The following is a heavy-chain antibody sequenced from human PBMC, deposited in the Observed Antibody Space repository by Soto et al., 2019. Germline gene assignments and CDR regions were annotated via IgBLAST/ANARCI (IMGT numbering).Heavy chain of an antibody. CDR3: ARKERCSGGSCYLWFDP. D-gene: IGHD2-15*01. CDR1: GGSISSGGYY. V-gene: IGHV4-31*03. J-gene: IGHJ5*02. CDR2: IYYSGST. Sequence: QVQLQESGPGLGKPSQTLSLTCTVSGGSISSGGYYWSWIRQHPGKGLEWIGYIYYSGSTYYNPSLKSRVTISVDTSKNQFSLKLSSVTAADTAVYYCARKERCSGGSCYLWFDPWGQGTLVTVSS.